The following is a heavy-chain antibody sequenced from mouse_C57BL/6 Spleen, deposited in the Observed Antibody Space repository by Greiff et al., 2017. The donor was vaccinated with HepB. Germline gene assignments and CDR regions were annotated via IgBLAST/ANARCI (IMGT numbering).Heavy chain of an antibody. CDR2: IDPETGGT. CDR1: GYTFTDYE. D-gene: IGHD1-1*02. V-gene: IGHV1-15*01. J-gene: IGHJ3*01. Sequence: QVQLQQPGAELVRPGASVTLSCKASGYTFTDYEMHWVKQTPVHGLEWIGAIDPETGGTAYNQKFKGKAILTADKSSSTAYMGLRSLTSEDSAVYYCRSGVLFAYWGQGTLVTVSA. CDR3: RSGVLFAY.